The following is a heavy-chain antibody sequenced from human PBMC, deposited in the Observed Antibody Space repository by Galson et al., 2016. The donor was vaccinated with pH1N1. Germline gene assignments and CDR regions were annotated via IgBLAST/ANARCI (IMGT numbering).Heavy chain of an antibody. Sequence: SLRLSCAVSGITFTNFGMSWLRQAPGKGLEWISAISGGGGSTYHADSVKGRFTISRDNSKNTQNLQMSSLRAEDAAVYYCAKHDGSGYYYSRRLHWGQGTLVTVSS. V-gene: IGHV3-23*01. CDR2: ISGGGGST. J-gene: IGHJ4*02. CDR3: AKHDGSGYYYSRRLH. CDR1: GITFTNFG. D-gene: IGHD3-22*01.